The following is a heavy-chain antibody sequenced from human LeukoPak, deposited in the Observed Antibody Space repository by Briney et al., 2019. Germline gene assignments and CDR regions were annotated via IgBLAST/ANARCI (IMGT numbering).Heavy chain of an antibody. D-gene: IGHD6-13*01. CDR2: IYHSGST. V-gene: IGHV4-38-2*02. CDR3: ARDKKSVSSSWYYYGMDV. CDR1: GYSISSGYY. J-gene: IGHJ6*04. Sequence: SETLSLTCAVSGYSISSGYYWGWLRQPPGKGLGWIGRIYHSGSTYYNPSLKSRVTISVDTSKNQFSLKLSSVTAADTAVYYCARDKKSVSSSWYYYGMDVWGKGTTVTVSS.